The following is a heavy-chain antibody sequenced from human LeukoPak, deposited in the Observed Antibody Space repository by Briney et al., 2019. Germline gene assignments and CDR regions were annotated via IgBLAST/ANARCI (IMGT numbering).Heavy chain of an antibody. CDR2: IVVGSGNT. CDR3: AATLRGYSGYKTLDY. V-gene: IGHV1-58*02. Sequence: SVQVSYKASGFAFTSSAMQWVRRARGQRLEWIGWIVVGSGNTNYAQKFQERVTITRGMSTSTAYMELSSLRSEDTAVYYCAATLRGYSGYKTLDYWGQGTLVTVSS. CDR1: GFAFTSSA. D-gene: IGHD5-12*01. J-gene: IGHJ4*02.